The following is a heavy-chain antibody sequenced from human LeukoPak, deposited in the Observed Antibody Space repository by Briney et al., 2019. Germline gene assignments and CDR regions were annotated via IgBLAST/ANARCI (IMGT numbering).Heavy chain of an antibody. D-gene: IGHD5-12*01. Sequence: SETLSLTCAVYGGSFSGYYWSWIRQPPGRGLEWIGYIYYSGTTSYNPSLKSRVTISVDSSTNQVSLKLSSVTAADMAVYYCARGTKTGNTGYDWDYWGQGSLVTVSS. J-gene: IGHJ4*02. CDR1: GGSFSGYY. CDR2: IYYSGTT. V-gene: IGHV4-59*01. CDR3: ARGTKTGNTGYDWDY.